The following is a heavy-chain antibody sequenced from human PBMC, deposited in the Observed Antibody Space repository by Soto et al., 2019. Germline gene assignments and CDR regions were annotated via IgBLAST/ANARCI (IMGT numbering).Heavy chain of an antibody. CDR2: INHTGNT. J-gene: IGHJ4*02. D-gene: IGHD3-3*01. CDR1: GGSFSGYY. V-gene: IGHV4-34*01. CDR3: AWVPYYDFWSARFDS. Sequence: LSLTCNVTGGSFSGYYWGWIRQPPGKALEWIGEINHTGNTNYNPSLKSRVTISVDTSKNQFSLHLSSVTAADTAVYYCAWVPYYDFWSARFDSWGQGTLVTVSS.